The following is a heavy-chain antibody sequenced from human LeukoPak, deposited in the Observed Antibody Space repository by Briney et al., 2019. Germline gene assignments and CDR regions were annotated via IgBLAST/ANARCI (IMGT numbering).Heavy chain of an antibody. D-gene: IGHD3-9*01. CDR1: GFTFSSYW. CDR3: ARLRDFDWLLYDY. J-gene: IGHJ4*02. Sequence: GGSLRLSCAASGFTFSSYWMSWVRQAPGKGLEWVANIKQDGSEKYYVDSVKGRFTISRDNAKNSLYLQMNSLRAEDMAVYYCARLRDFDWLLYDYWGQGTLVTVSS. V-gene: IGHV3-7*01. CDR2: IKQDGSEK.